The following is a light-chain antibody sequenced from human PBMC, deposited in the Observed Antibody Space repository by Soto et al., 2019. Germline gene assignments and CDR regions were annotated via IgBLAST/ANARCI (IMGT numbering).Light chain of an antibody. V-gene: IGKV3-15*01. J-gene: IGKJ4*01. CDR2: GAS. Sequence: EIVLTQSPGTLSLSPGERATLSCRASESVSSNLAWYQQRPGQAPRLVIYGASTRATGIPARFSGGGSGTEFTLTISSLQSEDFAVYYCHQYDDWPPVTFGGGTKVDIK. CDR1: ESVSSN. CDR3: HQYDDWPPVT.